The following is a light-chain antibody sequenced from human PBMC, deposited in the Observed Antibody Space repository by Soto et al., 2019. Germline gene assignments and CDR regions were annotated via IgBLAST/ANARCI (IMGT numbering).Light chain of an antibody. Sequence: QSAMTQPASVSGSPGQSITISCTGGSSDVGSYNLVSWYQQHPGKAPKLMISEDNKRPSGVSNRFSGSKSSNTASLTISGLQAEDAADYYCFSYGGSKTDVFGTGTKLTVL. V-gene: IGLV2-23*01. CDR1: SSDVGSYNL. J-gene: IGLJ1*01. CDR2: EDN. CDR3: FSYGGSKTDV.